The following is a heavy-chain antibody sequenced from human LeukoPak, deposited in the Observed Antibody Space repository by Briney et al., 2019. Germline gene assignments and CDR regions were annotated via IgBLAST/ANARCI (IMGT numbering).Heavy chain of an antibody. J-gene: IGHJ5*02. CDR2: IYYSGST. CDR3: ARPGWFDP. V-gene: IGHV4-39*01. Sequence: PSETLSLTCTVSGGSISSSSYYWGWIRQPPGKGLEWIGSIYYSGSTYYNPSLKSRVTISVDTSKNQFSLKLSSVTAADTAVYFCARPGWFDPWAQGTLVTVSS. D-gene: IGHD3-10*01. CDR1: GGSISSSSYY.